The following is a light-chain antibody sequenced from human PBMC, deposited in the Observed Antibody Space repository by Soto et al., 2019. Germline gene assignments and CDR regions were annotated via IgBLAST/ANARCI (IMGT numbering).Light chain of an antibody. CDR2: SAS. J-gene: IGKJ1*01. CDR1: QSISIY. Sequence: DIQMTQSPSSLSASVGDTVIITCRASQSISIYSNWYQQKPGKAPRLLIYSASILQSGVPSRFSGSGSGTDFTLTISGLQPEHFATYYCQQSFSTLWTFGQGTKVEI. V-gene: IGKV1-39*01. CDR3: QQSFSTLWT.